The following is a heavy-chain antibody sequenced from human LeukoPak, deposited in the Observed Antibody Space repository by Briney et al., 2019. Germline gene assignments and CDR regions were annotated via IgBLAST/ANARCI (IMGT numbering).Heavy chain of an antibody. V-gene: IGHV1-69*13. CDR1: GYTFTGYH. Sequence: SVKVSCKASGYTFTGYHMHWVRQAPGQGLEWMGGIIPIFGTANYAQKFQGRVTITADESTSTAYMELSSLRSEDTAVYYCAREGHYYDSRTNAFDIWGQGTMVTVSS. D-gene: IGHD3-22*01. J-gene: IGHJ3*02. CDR3: AREGHYYDSRTNAFDI. CDR2: IIPIFGTA.